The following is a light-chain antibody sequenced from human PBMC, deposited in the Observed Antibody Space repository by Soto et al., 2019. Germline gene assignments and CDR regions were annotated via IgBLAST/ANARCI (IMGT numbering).Light chain of an antibody. J-gene: IGLJ1*01. Sequence: QSVLTQSPSASGTPGQRVTISCSGSSSNIGSNTVNWYQQLPGTAPKLRIYSNNQRPSGVPDRFSGSKSGTSASLAISGLQSEDEADYYCAAWDDSLNGRVFGTGTKLTVL. V-gene: IGLV1-44*01. CDR2: SNN. CDR1: SSNIGSNT. CDR3: AAWDDSLNGRV.